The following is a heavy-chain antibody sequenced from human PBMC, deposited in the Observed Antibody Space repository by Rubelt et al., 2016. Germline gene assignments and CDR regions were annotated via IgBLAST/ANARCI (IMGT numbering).Heavy chain of an antibody. Sequence: QVQLVQSGAEVKKPGASVKVSCKASGYTFTGYYMHWVRQAPGQGLVWMGWINPNSVGTNYAQKFQGRVTMTRDTSISTAYMELSRLRSDDTAVYYCARDTGPAGSYYYYYMDVWGKGTTVTVSS. D-gene: IGHD2-2*01. J-gene: IGHJ6*03. V-gene: IGHV1-2*02. CDR2: INPNSVGT. CDR3: ARDTGPAGSYYYYYMDV. CDR1: GYTFTGYY.